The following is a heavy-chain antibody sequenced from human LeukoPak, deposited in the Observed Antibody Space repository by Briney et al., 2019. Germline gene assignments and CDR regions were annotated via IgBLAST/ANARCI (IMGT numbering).Heavy chain of an antibody. CDR1: GFTFSSYS. Sequence: PGGSLRLSCAASGFTFSSYSMNWVRQAPGKGLEWVSSISSSSSYIYYADSVKGRFTISRDNAKNSLYLQMNGLRAEDTAVYYCARGGHADWDGAFDIWGQGTMVTVSS. CDR3: ARGGHADWDGAFDI. J-gene: IGHJ3*02. D-gene: IGHD1-26*01. CDR2: ISSSSSYI. V-gene: IGHV3-21*01.